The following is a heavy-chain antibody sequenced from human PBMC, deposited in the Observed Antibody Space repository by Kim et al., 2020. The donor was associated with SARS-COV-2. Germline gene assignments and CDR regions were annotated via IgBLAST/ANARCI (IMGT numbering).Heavy chain of an antibody. Sequence: SETLSLTCAVYGGSFSGYYWSWIRQPPGKGLEWIGEINHSGSTNYNPSLKSRVTISVDTSKNQFSLKLSSVTAADTAVYYCAREGRSYYYGSGRFDPWGQGTLVTLSS. CDR3: AREGRSYYYGSGRFDP. V-gene: IGHV4-34*01. D-gene: IGHD3-10*01. CDR2: INHSGST. J-gene: IGHJ5*02. CDR1: GGSFSGYY.